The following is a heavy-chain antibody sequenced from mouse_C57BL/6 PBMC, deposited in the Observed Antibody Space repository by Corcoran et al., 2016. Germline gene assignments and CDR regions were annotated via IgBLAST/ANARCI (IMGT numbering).Heavy chain of an antibody. J-gene: IGHJ2*01. D-gene: IGHD1-1*01. CDR3: ARGLLRSIDY. CDR2: INTYSGVP. V-gene: IGHV9-3*01. Sequence: QIQLVQSGPELKKNGEKVKISSKASGYTFTTYGMSWVKQAPGKGLQWLGWINTYSGVPTYADDFKGRLTFSLETSASTAYLKINNLNNEDTATYFCARGLLRSIDYLGQGTTLAVSS. CDR1: GYTFTTYG.